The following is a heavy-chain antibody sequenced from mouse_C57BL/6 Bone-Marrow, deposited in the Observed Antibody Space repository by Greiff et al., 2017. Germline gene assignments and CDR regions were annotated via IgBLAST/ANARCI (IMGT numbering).Heavy chain of an antibody. D-gene: IGHD2-3*01. Sequence: EVQRVESGGGLVKPGGSLKLSCAASGFTFSSYAMSWVRQTPEKRLEWVATISDGGSYTYYPDNVKGRFTISRDNAKNNLYLQMSHLKSEDTAKYYCASFYDNWGQGTLVTVSA. CDR1: GFTFSSYA. CDR2: ISDGGSYT. V-gene: IGHV5-4*01. CDR3: ASFYDN. J-gene: IGHJ3*01.